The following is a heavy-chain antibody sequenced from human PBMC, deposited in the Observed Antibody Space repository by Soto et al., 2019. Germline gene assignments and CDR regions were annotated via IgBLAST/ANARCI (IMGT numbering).Heavy chain of an antibody. CDR3: ARDLAAADY. CDR1: GYIFINYY. J-gene: IGHJ4*02. CDR2: FNPMSGST. D-gene: IGHD6-13*01. V-gene: IGHV1-46*04. Sequence: QVQLVQSGAEVKKPGASVKISCKTSGYIFINYYIHWVRQAPGQGLEWVALFNPMSGSTNYAQKLEGRGTGTSDTSTSTVYMELSSLISEDTAVYYCARDLAAADYWGQGTLVTVSS.